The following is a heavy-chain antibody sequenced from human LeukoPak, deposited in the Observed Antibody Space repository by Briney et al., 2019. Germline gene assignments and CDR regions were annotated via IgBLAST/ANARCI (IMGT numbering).Heavy chain of an antibody. CDR3: TTGADYYYYMDV. CDR1: GFTFSNAW. Sequence: GGSLRLSCAASGFTFSNAWMSWVRQAPGKGLEWVGRIKSKTDGGTTDYAAPVKGRFTISRDDSKNTLYLQMHSLKTEDTAVYYCTTGADYYYYMDVWGKGTTVTISS. V-gene: IGHV3-15*01. J-gene: IGHJ6*03. CDR2: IKSKTDGGTT.